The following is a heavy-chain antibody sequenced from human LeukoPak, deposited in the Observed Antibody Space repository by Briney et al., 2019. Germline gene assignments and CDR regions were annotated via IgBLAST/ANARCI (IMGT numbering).Heavy chain of an antibody. Sequence: GASVKVSCKASGGTFSSYAISWVRQAPGQGLEWMGEIIPIFGTANYAQKFQGRVTITADESTSTAYMELSSLRSEDTAVYYCAREARYCSGGSCYSGVYWGQGTLVTVSS. CDR3: AREARYCSGGSCYSGVY. CDR2: IIPIFGTA. D-gene: IGHD2-15*01. CDR1: GGTFSSYA. J-gene: IGHJ4*02. V-gene: IGHV1-69*13.